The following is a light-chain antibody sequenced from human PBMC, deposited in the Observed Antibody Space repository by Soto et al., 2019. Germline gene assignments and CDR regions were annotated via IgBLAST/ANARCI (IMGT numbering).Light chain of an antibody. CDR3: SSYTSTTPYV. V-gene: IGLV2-14*01. CDR1: TSDVGGYNY. CDR2: DVN. J-gene: IGLJ1*01. Sequence: QSALTQPASVSGSPGQSXTISCTGTTSDVGGYNYVSWYQQHPGKAPKLMIYDVNKRPSGVSNRFSGSKSGNTASLTISGLQAEDEADYYCSSYTSTTPYVFGTGTKVTVL.